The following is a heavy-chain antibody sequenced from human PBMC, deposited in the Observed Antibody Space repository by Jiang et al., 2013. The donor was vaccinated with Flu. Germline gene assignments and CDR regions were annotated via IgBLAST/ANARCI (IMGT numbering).Heavy chain of an antibody. Sequence: QTLSLTCAISGDSVSSNSAAWNWIRQSPSRGLEWLGRTYYRSKWYNDYAVSVKSRITINPDTSKNQFSLQLNSVTPEDTAVYYCASSQLLPLILDYGDYGALFDYWGQGTLVTVSS. CDR2: TYYRSKWYN. CDR1: GDSVSSNSAA. J-gene: IGHJ4*02. V-gene: IGHV6-1*01. D-gene: IGHD4-17*01. CDR3: ASSQLLPLILDYGDYGALFDY.